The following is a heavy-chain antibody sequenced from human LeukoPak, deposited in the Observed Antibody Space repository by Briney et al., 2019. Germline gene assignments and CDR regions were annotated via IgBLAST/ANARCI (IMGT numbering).Heavy chain of an antibody. D-gene: IGHD1-26*01. CDR1: GGTFSSYA. CDR3: ARDRIVGATTPFDI. CDR2: IIPIFGTA. J-gene: IGHJ3*02. Sequence: ASVKVSCKASGGTFSSYAISWVRQAPGQGLEWMGGIIPIFGTANYAQKFQGRVTMTRDMSTSTVYMELSSLRSEDTAVYYCARDRIVGATTPFDIWGQGTMVTVSS. V-gene: IGHV1-69*05.